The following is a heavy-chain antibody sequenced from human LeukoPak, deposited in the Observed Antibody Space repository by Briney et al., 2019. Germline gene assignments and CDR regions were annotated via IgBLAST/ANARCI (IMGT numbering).Heavy chain of an antibody. CDR3: ARFSHDYGDYGAENWFDP. Sequence: SETLSLTCTVSGCFIGSGGYYWSWIRQHPGKGLEWFGYIYYSGSTYYNPSLKSRVTISVDTSKSQFSLKLSSVTAADTAVYYCARFSHDYGDYGAENWFDPWGQGNLVTVSS. D-gene: IGHD4-17*01. CDR1: GCFIGSGGYY. J-gene: IGHJ5*02. V-gene: IGHV4-31*03. CDR2: IYYSGST.